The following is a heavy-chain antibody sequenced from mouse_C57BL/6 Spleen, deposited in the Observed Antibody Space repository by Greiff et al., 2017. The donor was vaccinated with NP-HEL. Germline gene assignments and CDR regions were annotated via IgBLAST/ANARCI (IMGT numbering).Heavy chain of an antibody. Sequence: EVKLMESGGGLVQPKGSLKLSCAASGFSFNTYAMNWVRQAPGKGLEWVARIRSKSNNYATYYADSVKDRFTISRDDSESMLYLQMNNLKTEDTAMYYCVRQYDYLDYWGQGTTLTVSS. CDR1: GFSFNTYA. CDR3: VRQYDYLDY. V-gene: IGHV10-1*01. J-gene: IGHJ2*01. CDR2: IRSKSNNYAT. D-gene: IGHD2-3*01.